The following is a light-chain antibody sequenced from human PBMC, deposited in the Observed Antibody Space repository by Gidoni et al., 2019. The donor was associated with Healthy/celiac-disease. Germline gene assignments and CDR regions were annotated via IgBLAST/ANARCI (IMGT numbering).Light chain of an antibody. V-gene: IGLV2-8*01. J-gene: IGLJ1*01. CDR1: SSDVGGYNY. CDR2: EVS. CDR3: SSYAGSNNFRV. Sequence: QSALTQPPSASGSPGHSVTISCTGTSSDVGGYNYVSWYQQHPGKAPNLMIYEVSKRPSGVPDRFSGSKSGNTASLTVSGLQAEDEADYYCSSYAGSNNFRVFGTGTKVTVL.